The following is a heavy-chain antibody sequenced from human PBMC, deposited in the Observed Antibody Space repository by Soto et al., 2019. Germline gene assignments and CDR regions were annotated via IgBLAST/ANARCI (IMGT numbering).Heavy chain of an antibody. J-gene: IGHJ6*02. Sequence: PSETLSLTCTVSGGSISSGGYYWSWIRQHPGKGLEWIGYIYYSGSTYYNPSLKSRVTISVDTSKNQFPLKLSSVTAADTAVYYCARDGGYSYGYSHYYYGMDVWGQGTTVTVSS. CDR1: GGSISSGGYY. D-gene: IGHD5-18*01. CDR2: IYYSGST. V-gene: IGHV4-31*03. CDR3: ARDGGYSYGYSHYYYGMDV.